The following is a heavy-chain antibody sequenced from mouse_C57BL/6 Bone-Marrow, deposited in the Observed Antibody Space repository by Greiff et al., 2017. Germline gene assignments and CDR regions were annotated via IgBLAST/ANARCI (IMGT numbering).Heavy chain of an antibody. J-gene: IGHJ4*01. CDR1: GYAFSSSW. CDR3: AREGLRRAMDY. V-gene: IGHV1-82*01. CDR2: SYPGDGDT. D-gene: IGHD2-4*01. Sequence: VQLQQSGPELVKPGASVKISCKASGYAFSSSWMNWVKQRPGKGLEWIGRSYPGDGDTNYNGKFKGKATLTADKSSSTAYMQLSSLTSEDSAVYFCAREGLRRAMDYWGQGTSVTVSS.